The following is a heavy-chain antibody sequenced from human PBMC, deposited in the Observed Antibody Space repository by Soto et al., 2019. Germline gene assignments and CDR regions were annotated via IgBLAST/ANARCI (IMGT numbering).Heavy chain of an antibody. CDR3: AIARYSGYVVGNWFDP. CDR1: GGTFSSYA. D-gene: IGHD5-12*01. J-gene: IGHJ5*02. V-gene: IGHV1-69*01. Sequence: QVQLVQSGAEVKKPGSSVKVSCKASGGTFSSYAISWVRQAPGQGLEWMGGIIPIFGTANYAQKFQGRVTITAEESTSTAYMELSSLRSEDTAVYYCAIARYSGYVVGNWFDPWGQGTLVTVSS. CDR2: IIPIFGTA.